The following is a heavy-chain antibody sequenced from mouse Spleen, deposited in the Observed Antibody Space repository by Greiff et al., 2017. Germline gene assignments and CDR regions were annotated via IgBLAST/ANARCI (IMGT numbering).Heavy chain of an antibody. CDR3: ASITTVVARAY. V-gene: IGHV5-4*03. Sequence: EVKLMESGGGLVKPGGSLKLSCAASGFTFSSYAMSWVRQTPEKRLEWVATISDGGSYTYYPVNVKGRFTISRDNAKNNLYLQMSHLKSEDTAMYYCASITTVVARAYWGQGTLVTVSA. J-gene: IGHJ3*01. CDR2: ISDGGSYT. D-gene: IGHD1-1*01. CDR1: GFTFSSYA.